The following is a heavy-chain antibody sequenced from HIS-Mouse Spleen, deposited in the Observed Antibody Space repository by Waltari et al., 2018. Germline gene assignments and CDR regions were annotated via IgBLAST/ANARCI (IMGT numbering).Heavy chain of an antibody. D-gene: IGHD6-6*01. Sequence: QVQLQQWGAGLLKPSETLSLTCAVYGGSFSGYYCSLIRQPPGKWLEWIGEINHSGSTNYNPSLKRRVTISVDTSKNQFSLKLSSVAAADTAVYHCAKRYSSSSVFDYWGQGTLVTVSS. CDR3: AKRYSSSSVFDY. V-gene: IGHV4-34*01. CDR1: GGSFSGYY. CDR2: INHSGST. J-gene: IGHJ4*02.